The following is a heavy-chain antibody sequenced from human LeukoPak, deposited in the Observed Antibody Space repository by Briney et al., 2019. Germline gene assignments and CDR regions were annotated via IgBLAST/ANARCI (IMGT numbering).Heavy chain of an antibody. Sequence: PGGSLRLSCAASGFTFSSYAMGWVRQAPGKGLEWVSAISGSGGSTYYADSVKGRFTISRDNSKNTLYLQMNSLRAEDTAVYYCAKDEWGYYDSSGYPDYWGQGTLVTVSS. D-gene: IGHD3-22*01. J-gene: IGHJ4*02. V-gene: IGHV3-23*01. CDR2: ISGSGGST. CDR1: GFTFSSYA. CDR3: AKDEWGYYDSSGYPDY.